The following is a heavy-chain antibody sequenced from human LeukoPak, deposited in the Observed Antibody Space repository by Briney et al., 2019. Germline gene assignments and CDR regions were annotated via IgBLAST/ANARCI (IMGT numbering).Heavy chain of an antibody. Sequence: SETLSLTCTVSGGSINSYYWSWIRQPPGKGLEWIGYIYYSGSTNYNPSLKSRVTISVDTSKNQFSLKLSSVTAADTAVYYCAREYSSGWYGSAFDIWGQGTMVTVSS. J-gene: IGHJ3*02. CDR3: AREYSSGWYGSAFDI. CDR2: IYYSGST. CDR1: GGSINSYY. D-gene: IGHD6-19*01. V-gene: IGHV4-59*12.